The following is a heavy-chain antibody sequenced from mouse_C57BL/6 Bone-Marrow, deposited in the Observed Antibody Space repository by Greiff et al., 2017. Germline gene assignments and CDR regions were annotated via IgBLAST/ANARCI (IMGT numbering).Heavy chain of an antibody. V-gene: IGHV1-50*01. CDR3: AREGGG. CDR2: IDPSDSYT. CDR1: GYTFTSYW. Sequence: VQLQQSGAELVKPGASVKLSCKASGYTFTSYWMQWVKQRPGQGLEWIGEIDPSDSYTNYNQKFKGKATLTVDTSSSTAYMQLSSLTSEDSAVSYCAREGGGWGQGALVTVSA. J-gene: IGHJ3*01.